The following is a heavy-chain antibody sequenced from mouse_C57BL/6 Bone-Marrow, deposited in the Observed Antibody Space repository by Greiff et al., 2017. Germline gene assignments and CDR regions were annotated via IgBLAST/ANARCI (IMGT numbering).Heavy chain of an antibody. Sequence: EVKLMESGGGLVQPGGSMKLSCVASGFTFSNYWMNWVRQSPEKGLEWVAQIRLKSDNYATHYAESGKGRFTISREDSKSSVYLQMNNLRAEDTGIYYCTGKGWFEYWGQGTLVTVSA. V-gene: IGHV6-3*01. CDR3: TGKGWFEY. J-gene: IGHJ3*01. CDR1: GFTFSNYW. CDR2: IRLKSDNYAT.